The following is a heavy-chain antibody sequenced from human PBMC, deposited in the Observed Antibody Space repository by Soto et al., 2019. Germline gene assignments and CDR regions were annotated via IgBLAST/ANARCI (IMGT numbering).Heavy chain of an antibody. CDR1: GYTFTAYY. V-gene: IGHV1-2*04. CDR3: ARDSIYNFYGTYFDL. D-gene: IGHD1-1*01. J-gene: IGHJ4*02. CDR2: INPNSGGT. Sequence: QVQLVQSGAEVKKPGASVKVSCNTSGYTFTAYYMHWVRQAPGQGLEWMGWINPNSGGTNYAQKFQGWVTMTRDRSISTAYMELSRLTSDDTAVYYCARDSIYNFYGTYFDLWGQGTLVTVSS.